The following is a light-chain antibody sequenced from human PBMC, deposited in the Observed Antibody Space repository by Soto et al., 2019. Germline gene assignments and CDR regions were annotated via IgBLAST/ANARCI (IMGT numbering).Light chain of an antibody. Sequence: EIVLTQSPATLSLSPGERATLSCRASQGVSSYLAWYQQKPGQAPRRLIYDSSSRATGIPARFSGSGPGTDFTLTISSLEPEDFAVYCCQQRSNWPYTFGQGTKLEIK. J-gene: IGKJ2*01. CDR1: QGVSSY. CDR3: QQRSNWPYT. V-gene: IGKV3D-11*01. CDR2: DSS.